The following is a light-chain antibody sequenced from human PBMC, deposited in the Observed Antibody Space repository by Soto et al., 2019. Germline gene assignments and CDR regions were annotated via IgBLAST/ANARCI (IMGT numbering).Light chain of an antibody. CDR1: SRDIGDYNY. J-gene: IGLJ1*01. CDR3: SSYSSSNTLYL. CDR2: EVY. V-gene: IGLV2-14*01. Sequence: SALTQPASVSGSPGQSITIPCTGTSRDIGDYNYVSWYQQHPGKAPKLLIYEVYNRPAGVSDRFSGSKSGNTASLTISGLQTGDEGDYYCSSYSSSNTLYLFGTGTKVTVL.